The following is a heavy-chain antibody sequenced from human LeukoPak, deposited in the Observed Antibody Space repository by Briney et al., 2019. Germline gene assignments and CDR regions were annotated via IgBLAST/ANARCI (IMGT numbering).Heavy chain of an antibody. Sequence: GGSLRLSCAASGFTFSSYGMHWVRQAPGKGLEWVAFIRYDGSNKYYADSVKGRFTISRDNAKNSLYLQMNSLRAEDTAVYYCARPYSANWYSNFQHWGQGTLVTVSS. D-gene: IGHD6-13*01. V-gene: IGHV3-30*02. CDR3: ARPYSANWYSNFQH. CDR2: IRYDGSNK. J-gene: IGHJ1*01. CDR1: GFTFSSYG.